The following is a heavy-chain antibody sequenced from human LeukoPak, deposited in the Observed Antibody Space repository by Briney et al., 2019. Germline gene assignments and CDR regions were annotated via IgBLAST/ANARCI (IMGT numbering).Heavy chain of an antibody. CDR2: ISYDGSNK. CDR1: GFTFSSYG. CDR3: AKDHVVRGQGPYYFDY. V-gene: IGHV3-30*18. J-gene: IGHJ4*02. D-gene: IGHD3-10*01. Sequence: PGGSLRLSCAASGFTFSSYGMHWVRQAPGKGLEWVAVISYDGSNKYYADSVKGRFTISRDNSKNTLYLQMNSLRAEDTALYYCAKDHVVRGQGPYYFDYWGQGALVTVSS.